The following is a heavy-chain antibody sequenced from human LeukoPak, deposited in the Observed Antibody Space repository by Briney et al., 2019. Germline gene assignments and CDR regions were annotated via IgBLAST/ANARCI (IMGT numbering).Heavy chain of an antibody. D-gene: IGHD3-10*01. V-gene: IGHV1-69*13. J-gene: IGHJ4*02. Sequence: ASVKVSCKASGGTFSSYAISWVRQAPGQGLEWMGGIIPIFGTANYAQKFQGRVTITADESTSTAYMELSSLRSEGTAVYYCARFYGSGSYYYFDYWGQGTLVTVSS. CDR1: GGTFSSYA. CDR2: IIPIFGTA. CDR3: ARFYGSGSYYYFDY.